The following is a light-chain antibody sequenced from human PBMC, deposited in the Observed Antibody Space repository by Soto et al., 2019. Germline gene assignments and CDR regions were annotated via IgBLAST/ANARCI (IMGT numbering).Light chain of an antibody. CDR2: GAS. J-gene: IGKJ1*01. CDR3: QQYNDWPWT. CDR1: QSISNS. Sequence: TQSPSSLSASVGDRVTITCRASQSISNSLNWYQQKLGQAPRLLIYGASTRATGNPATFSGSGSGTEFTLTVSSLQSEDSAVYYCQQYNDWPWTFGPGTKVEIK. V-gene: IGKV3-15*01.